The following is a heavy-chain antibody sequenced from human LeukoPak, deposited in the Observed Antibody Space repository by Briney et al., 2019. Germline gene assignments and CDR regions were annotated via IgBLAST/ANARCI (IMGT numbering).Heavy chain of an antibody. V-gene: IGHV1-46*01. J-gene: IGHJ5*02. CDR1: GYSFADYY. Sequence: ASVKVSCKASGYSFADYYMHWVRQAPGQGLEWMGLINPSGSSTLYAQKFQGRVTMTRDMSTTTDYMELSSLRSEDTAVYYCARDNSVGDIVWWFDPWGQGTLVTVSS. CDR3: ARDNSVGDIVWWFDP. CDR2: INPSGSST. D-gene: IGHD3-16*02.